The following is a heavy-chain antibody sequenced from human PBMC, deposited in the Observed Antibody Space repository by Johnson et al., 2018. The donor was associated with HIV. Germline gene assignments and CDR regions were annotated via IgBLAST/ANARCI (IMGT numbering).Heavy chain of an antibody. J-gene: IGHJ3*02. CDR1: GFTFSSYA. V-gene: IGHV3-30*04. CDR3: ARERDATGDAFDI. CDR2: ISYDGSEK. D-gene: IGHD1-14*01. Sequence: QVQLVESGGGVVQPGRSLRLSCAASGFTFSSYAMHWVRQAPGKGLEWVAVISYDGSEKYYVDSVKGRFTISRDNAKNSLYLQMNSLRAEDTAVYYCARERDATGDAFDIWGQGTMVTVSS.